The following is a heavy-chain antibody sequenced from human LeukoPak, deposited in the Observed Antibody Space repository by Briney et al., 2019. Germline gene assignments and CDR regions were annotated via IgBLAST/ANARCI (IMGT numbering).Heavy chain of an antibody. V-gene: IGHV3-73*01. Sequence: GGSLRLSCVASGFTFTDSTVHWVRQTSGKGLEWLGFIRSKANSYATGYSASVEGRFTVSRDDSKKTAYLQMNSLRPEDTAVYYCSLRIATRHAGFDPWGQGTLVTVSS. CDR2: IRSKANSYAT. CDR3: SLRIATRHAGFDP. CDR1: GFTFTDST. D-gene: IGHD6-6*01. J-gene: IGHJ5*02.